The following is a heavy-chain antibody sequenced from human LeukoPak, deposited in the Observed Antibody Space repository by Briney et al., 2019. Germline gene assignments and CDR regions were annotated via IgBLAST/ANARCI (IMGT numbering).Heavy chain of an antibody. Sequence: GGSLRLSCAASGFTFSSYAMHWVRQAPGKGLEWVAVISYDGSNKYYADSVKGRFTISRDNSKNTLYLQMNSLRAEDTAVHYCARDRGNYGMDVWGQGTTVTVSS. V-gene: IGHV3-30-3*01. CDR3: ARDRGNYGMDV. J-gene: IGHJ6*02. CDR1: GFTFSSYA. CDR2: ISYDGSNK. D-gene: IGHD2-15*01.